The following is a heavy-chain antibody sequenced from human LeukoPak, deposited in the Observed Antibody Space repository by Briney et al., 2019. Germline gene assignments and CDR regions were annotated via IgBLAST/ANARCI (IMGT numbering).Heavy chain of an antibody. D-gene: IGHD2-2*01. Sequence: SETLSLTCTVSGGSISSSSYYWGWIRQPPGKGLEWIGSIYYSGSTYYNPSLKSRVTISVDTSKNQFSLKLSSVTAADTAVYYCARRGYCSSTSCYAWEVGWFDPWGQGTLVTVSS. CDR3: ARRGYCSSTSCYAWEVGWFDP. CDR2: IYYSGST. V-gene: IGHV4-39*01. J-gene: IGHJ5*02. CDR1: GGSISSSSYY.